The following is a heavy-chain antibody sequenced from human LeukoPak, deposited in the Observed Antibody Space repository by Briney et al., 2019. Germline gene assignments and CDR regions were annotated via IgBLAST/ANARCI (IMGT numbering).Heavy chain of an antibody. CDR1: GFTISSYW. Sequence: PGGSLRLSCAASGFTISSYWMTWVRQAPGKGLEWVANIKQDGNEKNYVDSVKGRFTISRDNAKNSLYLQMNSLRAEDTAVYYCARERILLWSKGDWFDSWGQGTLVTVSS. CDR2: IKQDGNEK. J-gene: IGHJ5*01. V-gene: IGHV3-7*05. D-gene: IGHD5-18*01. CDR3: ARERILLWSKGDWFDS.